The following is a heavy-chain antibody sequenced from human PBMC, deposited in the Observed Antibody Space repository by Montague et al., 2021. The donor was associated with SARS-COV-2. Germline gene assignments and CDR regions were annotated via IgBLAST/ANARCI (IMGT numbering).Heavy chain of an antibody. D-gene: IGHD3-22*01. V-gene: IGHV4-59*01. CDR2: IYYSGST. CDR3: ARGDYYDSTGYYDY. Sequence: SETRSLTCTVSGGSISSYYWSWIRQPPGKGLEWIGYIYYSGSTNYKPSLKSRVTISVDTSKNQFSLKARSVTAADTAVYYCARGDYYDSTGYYDYWGQGTPGTVSS. J-gene: IGHJ4*01. CDR1: GGSISSYY.